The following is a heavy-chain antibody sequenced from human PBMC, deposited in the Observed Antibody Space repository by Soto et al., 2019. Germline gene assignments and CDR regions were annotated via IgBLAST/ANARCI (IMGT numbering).Heavy chain of an antibody. Sequence: QVQLVESGGGVVQPGRSLRLSCAASGFTFSSYAMHWVRQAPGKGLEWVAVISYDGSNKYYADSVKGRFTISRDNSKNTLYLQMNRLRAEDTAVYYCARDIAAAGSMGMDVWGQGTTVTVSS. D-gene: IGHD6-13*01. CDR3: ARDIAAAGSMGMDV. CDR1: GFTFSSYA. V-gene: IGHV3-30-3*01. J-gene: IGHJ6*02. CDR2: ISYDGSNK.